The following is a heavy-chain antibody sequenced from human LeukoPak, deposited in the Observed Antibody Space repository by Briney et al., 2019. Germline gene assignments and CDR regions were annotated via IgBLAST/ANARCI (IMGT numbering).Heavy chain of an antibody. CDR1: GFTFGDYA. CDR2: VRSKAYGGTT. D-gene: IGHD3-10*01. CDR3: TRDVSRYYYGSGSYYP. J-gene: IGHJ4*02. V-gene: IGHV3-49*03. Sequence: GGSLRLSCTASGFTFGDYAMSWFRQAPGKGLEWVGFVRSKAYGGTTEYAASVKGRFTISRDDSKSIAYLQMNSLKTEDTAVYYCTRDVSRYYYGSGSYYPWGQGTLVTVSS.